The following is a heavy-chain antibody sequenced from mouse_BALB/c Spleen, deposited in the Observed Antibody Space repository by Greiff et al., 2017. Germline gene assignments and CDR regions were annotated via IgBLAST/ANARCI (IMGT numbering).Heavy chain of an antibody. CDR2: IYPGDGDT. D-gene: IGHD2-1*01. V-gene: IGHV1-87*01. CDR1: GYTFTSYW. J-gene: IGHJ2*01. CDR3: ARGKNGNFYFDY. Sequence: QVQLQQSGAELARPGASVKLSCKASGYTFTSYWMQWVKQRPGQGLEWIGAIYPGDGDTRYTQKFKGKATLTADKSSSTAYMQLSSLASEDSAVYYCARGKNGNFYFDYWGQGTTLTVSS.